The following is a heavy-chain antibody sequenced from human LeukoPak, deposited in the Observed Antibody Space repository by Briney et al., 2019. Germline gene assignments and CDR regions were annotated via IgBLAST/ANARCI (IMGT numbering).Heavy chain of an antibody. CDR3: AKSYYYHSGSFDY. D-gene: IGHD3-10*01. V-gene: IGHV3-30*18. CDR2: FSSDGRST. CDR1: GFTFSTFN. Sequence: GGSLRLSCAASGFTFSTFNMHWVRQAPGKGLEWVAVFSSDGRSTFYAENVQGRFTLSRDNSKNTMSLQMNSLRAEDTAVYYCAKSYYYHSGSFDYWGQGTLVTVSS. J-gene: IGHJ4*02.